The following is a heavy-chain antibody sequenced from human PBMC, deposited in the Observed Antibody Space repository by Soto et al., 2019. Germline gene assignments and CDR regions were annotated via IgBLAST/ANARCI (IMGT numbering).Heavy chain of an antibody. Sequence: SVKVSCKASGFTFTSSAVQWVRQARGQRLEWIGWIVVGSGNTNYAQKFQERVTITRDMSTSTAYMELSSLRSEDTAVYYCAAGSYDFWSGYYGPPYYFDYWGQGTLVTVSS. D-gene: IGHD3-3*01. V-gene: IGHV1-58*01. CDR3: AAGSYDFWSGYYGPPYYFDY. CDR1: GFTFTSSA. CDR2: IVVGSGNT. J-gene: IGHJ4*02.